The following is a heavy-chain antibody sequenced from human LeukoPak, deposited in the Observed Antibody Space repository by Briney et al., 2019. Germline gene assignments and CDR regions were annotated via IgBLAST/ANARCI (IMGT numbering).Heavy chain of an antibody. CDR3: ARAEYCSGGSCYSFDP. Sequence: ASVKVSCKASGYTFTGYYMHWVRQAPGQGLEWMGRINPNSGGTNYAQKFQGRVTMTRDTSISTAYMELSRLRSDDTAVYYSARAEYCSGGSCYSFDPWGQGTLVTVSS. V-gene: IGHV1-2*06. CDR2: INPNSGGT. CDR1: GYTFTGYY. D-gene: IGHD2-15*01. J-gene: IGHJ5*02.